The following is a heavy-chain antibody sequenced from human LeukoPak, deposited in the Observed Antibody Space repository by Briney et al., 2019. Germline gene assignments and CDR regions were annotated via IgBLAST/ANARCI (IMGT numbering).Heavy chain of an antibody. CDR3: ASNIAAAEGYFDY. J-gene: IGHJ4*02. D-gene: IGHD6-13*01. Sequence: ASVKVSCKASGYTFTGYYMHWVRQAPGQGLEWMGRINPNSGGTNYAQKFQGRVTMTRDTSISTAYMELSRLRSGDTAVYYCASNIAAAEGYFDYWGQGTLVTVSS. CDR2: INPNSGGT. CDR1: GYTFTGYY. V-gene: IGHV1-2*06.